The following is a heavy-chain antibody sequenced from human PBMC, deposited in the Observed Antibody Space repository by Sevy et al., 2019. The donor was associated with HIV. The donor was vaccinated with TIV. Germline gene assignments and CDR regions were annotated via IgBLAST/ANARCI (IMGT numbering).Heavy chain of an antibody. Sequence: SETLSLSCSVSGGSVSSGTYYWSWIRQPPGKGLEWIGHIYKTGSTNYKLSLQSRVTLSVATSTNRFSLRLRSVTAADTAVYYCARVPRGQLWYSGSLGGYYYHMDVWGKGTTVTVSS. CDR3: ARVPRGQLWYSGSLGGYYYHMDV. V-gene: IGHV4-61*01. CDR2: IYKTGST. J-gene: IGHJ6*03. D-gene: IGHD3-16*01. CDR1: GGSVSSGTYY.